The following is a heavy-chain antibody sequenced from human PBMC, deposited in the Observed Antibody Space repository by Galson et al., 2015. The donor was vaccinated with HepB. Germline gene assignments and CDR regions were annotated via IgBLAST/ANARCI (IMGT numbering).Heavy chain of an antibody. CDR2: INPNSGNT. D-gene: IGHD6-13*01. V-gene: IGHV1-8*02. CDR1: GYTFTGYY. CDR3: ARGLGLLYSSSPDDVFDI. J-gene: IGHJ3*02. Sequence: SVKVSCKASGYTFTGYYMHWVRQAPGQGLEWMGWINPNSGNTGYAQKFQGRVTMTRNTSISTAYMELSSLRSEDTAVYYCARGLGLLYSSSPDDVFDIWGQGTMVTVSS.